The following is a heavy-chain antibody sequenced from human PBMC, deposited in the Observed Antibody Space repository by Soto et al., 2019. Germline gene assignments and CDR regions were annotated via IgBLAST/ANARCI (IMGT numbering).Heavy chain of an antibody. CDR1: GFTFSSSA. V-gene: IGHV3-23*01. D-gene: IGHD3-3*01. CDR3: AKGPTIFGVIISFDYYYGMYV. CDR2: ISGSGAGT. J-gene: IGHJ6*02. Sequence: LSLSFAASGFTFSSSAMSWVRQAPGRGLEWVSAISGSGAGTYYADSVKGRFTISRDNSKNTLYLQMSGLRAGDTAVYYCAKGPTIFGVIISFDYYYGMYVWGQGTPVTVSS.